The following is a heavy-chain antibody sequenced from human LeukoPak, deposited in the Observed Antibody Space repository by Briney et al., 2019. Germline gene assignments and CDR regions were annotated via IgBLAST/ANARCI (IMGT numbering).Heavy chain of an antibody. V-gene: IGHV4-31*03. D-gene: IGHD1-26*01. CDR3: ARVEATRGAFDI. CDR2: IYYSGST. CDR1: GGSISSGGYY. J-gene: IGHJ3*02. Sequence: SETLSLTCTVSGGSISSGGYYWSWIRQHPGKGLEWIGYIYYSGSTYYNPSLKSRVTISVDTSKNQFSLKLSSVTAADTAVYYCARVEATRGAFDIWGQGTMVSVSS.